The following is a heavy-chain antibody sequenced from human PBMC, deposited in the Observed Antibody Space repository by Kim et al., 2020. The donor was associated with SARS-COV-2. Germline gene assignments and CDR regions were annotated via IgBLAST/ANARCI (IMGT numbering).Heavy chain of an antibody. CDR2: INAGNGNT. CDR3: ARAGRIVGATPYFDY. V-gene: IGHV1-3*01. Sequence: ASVKVSCKASGYTFTSYAMHWVRQAPGQRLEWMGWINAGNGNTKYSQKFQGRVTITRDTSASTAYMELSSLRSEDTAVYYCARAGRIVGATPYFDYWGQGTLVTVSS. D-gene: IGHD1-26*01. J-gene: IGHJ4*02. CDR1: GYTFTSYA.